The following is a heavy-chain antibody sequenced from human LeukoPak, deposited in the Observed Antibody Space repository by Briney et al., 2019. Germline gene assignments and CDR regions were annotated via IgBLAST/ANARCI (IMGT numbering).Heavy chain of an antibody. J-gene: IGHJ6*03. CDR1: GGSISSYY. D-gene: IGHD6-19*01. CDR3: ARVLVVGNTGYYMDA. Sequence: SETLSLTCTVSGGSISSYYWSWIRQPPGKGLEWIGYIHYSGSTNYNPSLKSRVTISVDTSKTQFSLNLSSVTAADTAVYYCARVLVVGNTGYYMDAWGKGTTVTASS. V-gene: IGHV4-59*01. CDR2: IHYSGST.